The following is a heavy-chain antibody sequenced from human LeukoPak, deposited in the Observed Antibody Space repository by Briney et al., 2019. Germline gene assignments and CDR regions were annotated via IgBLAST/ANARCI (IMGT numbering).Heavy chain of an antibody. CDR1: VGSILTTNC. CDR3: ARESGAFSPFGF. J-gene: IGHJ4*02. D-gene: IGHD1-26*01. V-gene: IGHV4-4*02. Sequence: SETLSLTCAVSVGSILTTNCWSWVRQPPGKGLEWIGEVHLSGASNYKPSLKSRVSMSIDKSRNQLSLELTSVTAADTAIYYCARESGAFSPFGFWGQGTLVTVSS. CDR2: VHLSGAS.